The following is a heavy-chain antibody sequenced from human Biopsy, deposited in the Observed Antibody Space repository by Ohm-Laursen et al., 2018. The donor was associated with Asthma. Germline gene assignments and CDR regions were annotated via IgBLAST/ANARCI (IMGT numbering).Heavy chain of an antibody. CDR1: GFTFSSYW. J-gene: IGHJ4*02. D-gene: IGHD5-24*01. Sequence: SLRLSCTAFGFTFSSYWMSWVRQAPGKGLEWVSAISGSGGSTYYADSVKGRFTISRDNSKNTLYLQMNSLRAEDTAVYYCAKESRRDGYNRRNYYFDYWGQGTLVTVSS. CDR2: ISGSGGST. CDR3: AKESRRDGYNRRNYYFDY. V-gene: IGHV3-23*01.